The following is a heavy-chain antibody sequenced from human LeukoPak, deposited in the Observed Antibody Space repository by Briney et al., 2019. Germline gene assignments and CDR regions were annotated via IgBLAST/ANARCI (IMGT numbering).Heavy chain of an antibody. D-gene: IGHD5-18*01. V-gene: IGHV1-18*04. CDR2: IGAYDGNT. J-gene: IGHJ6*04. CDR3: ARVEGIQPWWRGMDV. CDR1: GYTFTRYG. Sequence: GASVKVSCKASGYTFTRYGISWVRQAPGQGLEWMGWIGAYDGNTNNAQKLQGRVTMTTDTSTSTAYMELRRLRSDDTAVYYCARVEGIQPWWRGMDVWGKGTTVTVSS.